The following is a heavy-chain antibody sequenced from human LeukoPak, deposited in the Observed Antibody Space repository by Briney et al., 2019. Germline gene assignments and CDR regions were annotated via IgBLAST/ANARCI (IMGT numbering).Heavy chain of an antibody. D-gene: IGHD3-9*01. V-gene: IGHV4-61*02. CDR3: ARDRPPGYDIMDV. J-gene: IGHJ6*04. Sequence: SETLSLTCTVSGGSISSDSYYWSWIRQPAGKGLEWIGRIYTSGSTNYNPSLKSRVTISVDTSKNQFSLKLSSVTAADTAVYYCARDRPPGYDIMDVWGKGTTVTISS. CDR1: GGSISSDSYY. CDR2: IYTSGST.